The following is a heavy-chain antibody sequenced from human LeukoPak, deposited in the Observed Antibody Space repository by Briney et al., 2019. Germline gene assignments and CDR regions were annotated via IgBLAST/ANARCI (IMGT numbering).Heavy chain of an antibody. J-gene: IGHJ6*03. V-gene: IGHV4-59*01. CDR2: IYYSGRT. Sequence: SETLSLTCTVSGGSISSYYWSWIRQPPGKGLEWIGYIYYSGRTNYNPSLKSRVTISVDTSKNQFSLKLSSVTAADTAVYYCARDYGDYNYYYMDVWGKGTTVTVSS. D-gene: IGHD4-17*01. CDR3: ARDYGDYNYYYMDV. CDR1: GGSISSYY.